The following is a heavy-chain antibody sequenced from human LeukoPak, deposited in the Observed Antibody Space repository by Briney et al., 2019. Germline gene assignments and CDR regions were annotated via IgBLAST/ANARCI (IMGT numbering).Heavy chain of an antibody. J-gene: IGHJ6*03. V-gene: IGHV1-18*01. CDR1: GYTFTSYG. Sequence: ASVKVSCKASGYTFTSYGISWVRQAPGQGLEWMGWISAYNGNTNYAQKLQGRVTMTTDTSTSTAYMELRSLRSDDTAVYYCARNIVVVPAAISDYYYYYMDVWGKGTRSPSP. CDR3: ARNIVVVPAAISDYYYYYMDV. CDR2: ISAYNGNT. D-gene: IGHD2-2*02.